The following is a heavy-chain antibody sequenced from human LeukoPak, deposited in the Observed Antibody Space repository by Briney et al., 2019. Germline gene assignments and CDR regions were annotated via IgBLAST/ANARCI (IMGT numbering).Heavy chain of an antibody. CDR3: ATTMAAVAYYFDY. V-gene: IGHV3-53*05. J-gene: IGHJ4*02. D-gene: IGHD6-13*01. CDR2: MYSGGGT. CDR1: GFTFSSYE. Sequence: GGSLRLSCAASGFTFSSYEMNWVRQAPGKGLEWVSVMYSGGGTYYADSVRGRFTITRDNSKNTVYLQMNSLRAIDTAVYYCATTMAAVAYYFDYWGQGALVTVSS.